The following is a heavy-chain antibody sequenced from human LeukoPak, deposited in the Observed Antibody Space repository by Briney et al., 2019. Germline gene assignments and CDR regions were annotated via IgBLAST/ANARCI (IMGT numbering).Heavy chain of an antibody. D-gene: IGHD2-15*01. CDR3: ARAVSGGSWDAFDI. CDR1: GFTVSSNY. J-gene: IGHJ3*02. CDR2: IYSGGST. Sequence: PGGSLRLSCAASGFTVSSNYMSWVRQAPGKGLEWVSVIYSGGSTYYADSVKGRFTISRDNSKNTLYLRMNSLRAEDTAVYYCARAVSGGSWDAFDIWGQGTMVTVSS. V-gene: IGHV3-53*01.